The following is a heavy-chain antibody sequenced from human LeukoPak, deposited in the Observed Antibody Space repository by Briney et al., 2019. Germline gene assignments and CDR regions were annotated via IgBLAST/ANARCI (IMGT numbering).Heavy chain of an antibody. CDR3: AKDLRGGSTN. CDR2: IRHDGSNT. J-gene: IGHJ4*02. Sequence: GGSLRLSCAVSGFTFSNFGMHWVRQAPGKGLEWVAFIRHDGSNTYYPDSVKGRFTISRDNSKNTLYLQMNSLRTEDTAVYSCAKDLRGGSTNWGQGTLVTVSS. V-gene: IGHV3-30*02. CDR1: GFTFSNFG. D-gene: IGHD2-15*01.